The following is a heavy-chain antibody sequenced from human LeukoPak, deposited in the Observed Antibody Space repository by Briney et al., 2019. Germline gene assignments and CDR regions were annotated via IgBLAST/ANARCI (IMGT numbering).Heavy chain of an antibody. J-gene: IGHJ4*02. Sequence: GGCLRLSRAPSGFTFSSYSMNWVRPAPRKGREWVSWVSSSRSYIYYADSVKGRFTISRDNAKNSLYLQMNSLRAEDTAVYYCASNLDDYDSSGYDGANYWGQGTLGTVSS. CDR1: GFTFSSYS. V-gene: IGHV3-21*01. D-gene: IGHD3-22*01. CDR3: ASNLDDYDSSGYDGANY. CDR2: VSSSRSYI.